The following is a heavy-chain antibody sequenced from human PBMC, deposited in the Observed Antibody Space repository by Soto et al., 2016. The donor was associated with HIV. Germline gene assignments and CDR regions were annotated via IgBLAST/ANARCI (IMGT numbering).Heavy chain of an antibody. CDR2: IIPIFGTA. D-gene: IGHD6-19*01. CDR3: ASTPHSRRPKGAVAGPLHYYGMDV. V-gene: IGHV1-69*01. J-gene: IGHJ6*02. Sequence: QVQLVQSGAEVKKPGSSVKVSCKASGGTFSSYAISWVRQAPGQGLEWMGGIIPIFGTANYAQKFQGRVTITADESTSTAYMELSSLRSEDTAVYYCASTPHSRRPKGAVAGPLHYYGMDVWGQGTTVTVSS. CDR1: GGTFSSYA.